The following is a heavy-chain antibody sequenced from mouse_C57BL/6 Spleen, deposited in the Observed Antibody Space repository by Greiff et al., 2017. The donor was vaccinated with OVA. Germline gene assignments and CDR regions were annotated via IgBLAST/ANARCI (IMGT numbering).Heavy chain of an antibody. CDR3: AREGATTVVATDGAMDY. D-gene: IGHD1-1*01. Sequence: VQLKESGPGLVKPSQSLSLTCSVTGYPITSGYYWNWIRQFPGNKLEWMGYISYDGSNNYNPSLKNRISITRDTSKNQFFLKLNSVTTEDTATYYCAREGATTVVATDGAMDYWGQGTSVTVAS. J-gene: IGHJ4*01. V-gene: IGHV3-6*01. CDR2: ISYDGSN. CDR1: GYPITSGYY.